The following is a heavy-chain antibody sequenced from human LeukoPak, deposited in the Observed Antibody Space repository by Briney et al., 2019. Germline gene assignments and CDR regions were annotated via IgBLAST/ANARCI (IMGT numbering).Heavy chain of an antibody. CDR3: ARGTWGYSYGYPFLGYYYGMDV. D-gene: IGHD5-18*01. Sequence: GSLRLSCAASGFTFSSYSMNWVRQAPGKGLEWIGEINHSGSTNYNPSLKSRVTISVDTSKNQFSLKLSSVTAADTAVYYCARGTWGYSYGYPFLGYYYGMDVWGQGTTVTVSS. J-gene: IGHJ6*02. V-gene: IGHV4-34*01. CDR2: INHSGST. CDR1: GFTFSSYS.